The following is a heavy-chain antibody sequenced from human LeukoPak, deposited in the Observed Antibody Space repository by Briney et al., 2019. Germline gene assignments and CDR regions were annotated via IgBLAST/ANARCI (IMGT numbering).Heavy chain of an antibody. D-gene: IGHD3-22*01. Sequence: SETLSLTCAVYGGSFSGYYWSWIHQPPGKGLEWIGEINHSGSTNYNPSLKSRVTISVDTSKNQFSLKLSSVTAADTAVYYCARKSRITMIVRGPYAFDIWGQGTMVTVSS. CDR2: INHSGST. CDR1: GGSFSGYY. V-gene: IGHV4-34*01. J-gene: IGHJ3*02. CDR3: ARKSRITMIVRGPYAFDI.